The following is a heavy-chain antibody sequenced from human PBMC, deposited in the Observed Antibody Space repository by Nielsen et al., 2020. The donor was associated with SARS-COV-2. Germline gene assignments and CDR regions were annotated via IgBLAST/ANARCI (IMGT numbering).Heavy chain of an antibody. CDR2: ITAGGDMT. V-gene: IGHV3-23*01. CDR3: AKDGTLAVAGLDY. Sequence: GGSLRLSCEASGFTFRNYAMSWVRQAPEMGLEWVSGITAGGDMTYYATSVTGRFTISRDNPKNTLYLQMNSLRVEDTAVYYCAKDGTLAVAGLDYCGQGTLVTVSS. D-gene: IGHD6-19*01. J-gene: IGHJ4*02. CDR1: GFTFRNYA.